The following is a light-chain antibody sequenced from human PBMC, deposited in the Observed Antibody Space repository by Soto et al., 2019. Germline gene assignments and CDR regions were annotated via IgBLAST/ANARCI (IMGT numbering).Light chain of an antibody. CDR1: QSISSN. J-gene: IGKJ1*01. V-gene: IGKV3-15*01. CDR2: GAS. Sequence: EIVLTQSPGTLSLSPGERATLSCRAIQSISSNYLAWYQQKPGQAPRLLIYGASTRATGIPARFSGSGSGTEFTLTISSLQSEDFAVYYCQQYNNWLSWTFGQGTKVDI. CDR3: QQYNNWLSWT.